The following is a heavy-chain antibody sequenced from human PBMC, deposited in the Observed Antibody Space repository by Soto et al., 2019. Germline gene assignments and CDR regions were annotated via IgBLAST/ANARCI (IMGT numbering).Heavy chain of an antibody. CDR2: ISAYNGNT. D-gene: IGHD3-16*01. Sequence: QVPLVQSGAEVKKPGASVKVSCKASGYTFTSYGISWVRQAPGQGLEWMGWISAYNGNTNYAQKLQGRVNMTTDTSTSTAYMELRSLRSDDAAVYYCARDAPVGGTLFGGVSGDYWGQGTLVTVSS. CDR3: ARDAPVGGTLFGGVSGDY. J-gene: IGHJ4*02. V-gene: IGHV1-18*01. CDR1: GYTFTSYG.